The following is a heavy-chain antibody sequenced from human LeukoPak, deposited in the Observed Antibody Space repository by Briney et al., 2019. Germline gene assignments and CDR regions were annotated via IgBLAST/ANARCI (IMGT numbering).Heavy chain of an antibody. V-gene: IGHV4-34*01. CDR3: ARHPHCRSTSCSDY. D-gene: IGHD2-2*01. Sequence: SETLSLTCAVYGGSFSGYYWSWIRQPPGKGLEWIGEINHSGSTNYNPSLRSRVTISVDTSKNQFSLKLSSVTAADTAVYYCARHPHCRSTSCSDYWGQGTLVTVSS. CDR2: INHSGST. CDR1: GGSFSGYY. J-gene: IGHJ4*02.